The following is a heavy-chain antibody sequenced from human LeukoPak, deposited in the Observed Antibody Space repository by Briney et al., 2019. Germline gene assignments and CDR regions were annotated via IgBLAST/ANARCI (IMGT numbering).Heavy chain of an antibody. D-gene: IGHD5-18*01. CDR1: GFTFSNAW. V-gene: IGHV3-15*07. CDR2: IKSKTDGGTT. J-gene: IGHJ4*02. Sequence: GGSLRLSCAASGFTFSNAWMNWVRQAPGKGLEWVGRIKSKTDGGTTDYAAPVKGRFTISRDDSKNTLYLQMNSLKTEDTAVYYCTTRHQLWSQGSDYWGQGTLVTVSS. CDR3: TTRHQLWSQGSDY.